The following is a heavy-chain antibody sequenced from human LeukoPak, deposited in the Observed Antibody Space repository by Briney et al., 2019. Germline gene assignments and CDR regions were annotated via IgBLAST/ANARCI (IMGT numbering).Heavy chain of an antibody. V-gene: IGHV3-23*01. CDR2: ISGITTNT. Sequence: PGGSLRLSCAASGFTFSNYAMSWVRQAPGKGLEWVSLISGITTNTYYADSVKGRFTISRDNSKNTLYLQMNSLRAEDTAVYYCATSDYGDYLFDYWGQGTLVTVSS. J-gene: IGHJ4*02. D-gene: IGHD4-17*01. CDR3: ATSDYGDYLFDY. CDR1: GFTFSNYA.